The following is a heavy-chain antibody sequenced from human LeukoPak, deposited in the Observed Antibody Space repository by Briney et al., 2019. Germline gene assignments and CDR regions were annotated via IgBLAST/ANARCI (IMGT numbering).Heavy chain of an antibody. D-gene: IGHD6-13*01. V-gene: IGHV1-46*01. Sequence: ASVKVSCKASGYTFTSYYMHWVRQAPGQGLEWMGIINPSGGSTSYAQKFQGRVTMTRDTSTSTVYMELSSLRSGDTAVYYCARDLTYSSSSVDWFDPWGQGTLVTVSS. CDR1: GYTFTSYY. J-gene: IGHJ5*02. CDR3: ARDLTYSSSSVDWFDP. CDR2: INPSGGST.